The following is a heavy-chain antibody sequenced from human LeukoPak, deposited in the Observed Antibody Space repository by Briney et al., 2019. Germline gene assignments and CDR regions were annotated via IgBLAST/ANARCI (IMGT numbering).Heavy chain of an antibody. D-gene: IGHD3-9*01. J-gene: IGHJ4*02. CDR1: GFTFSSYA. CDR3: AKEAVDYDILTGYYTTGYFDY. CDR2: ISGSGGNT. Sequence: GGSLRLSCAASGFTFSSYAMSWVRQAPEKGLEWVSGISGSGGNTYYADSVKGRFTISRDNSKNTLYLQMSSLRAEDTAVYYCAKEAVDYDILTGYYTTGYFDYWGQGTLVTVSS. V-gene: IGHV3-23*01.